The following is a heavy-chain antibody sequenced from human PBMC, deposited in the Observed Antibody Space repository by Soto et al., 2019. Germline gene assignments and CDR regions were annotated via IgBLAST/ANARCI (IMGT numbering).Heavy chain of an antibody. D-gene: IGHD6-19*01. CDR3: ARDPYPWTSGWNWFDP. V-gene: IGHV3-21*01. Sequence: GGSLRLSCAASGFTFSSYSMNWVRQAPGKGLEWVSSISSSSSYIYYADSVKGRFTISRDNAKNTLYLQMNSLRAEDTAVYYCARDPYPWTSGWNWFDPWGQGTLVTVSS. CDR1: GFTFSSYS. J-gene: IGHJ5*02. CDR2: ISSSSSYI.